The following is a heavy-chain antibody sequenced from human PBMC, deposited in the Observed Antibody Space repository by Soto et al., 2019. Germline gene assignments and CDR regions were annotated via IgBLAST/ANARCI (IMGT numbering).Heavy chain of an antibody. D-gene: IGHD2-2*01. Sequence: SETLSLTCAVYGGSFSGYYWSWIRQPPGKGLEWIGEINHSGSTNYNPSLKSRVTRSVDTSKNQFSLKLSSVTAADTAVYYCARGYLDCSSTSCYYYYYYGMDVWGQGTTVTV. CDR1: GGSFSGYY. CDR3: ARGYLDCSSTSCYYYYYYGMDV. V-gene: IGHV4-34*01. J-gene: IGHJ6*02. CDR2: INHSGST.